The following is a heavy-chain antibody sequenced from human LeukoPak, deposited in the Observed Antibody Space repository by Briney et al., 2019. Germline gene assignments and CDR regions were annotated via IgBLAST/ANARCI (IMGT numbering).Heavy chain of an antibody. CDR3: ARVRYRLAETYIDY. Sequence: TSVKVSCKASGYTFTSYGISWVRQAPGQGLEWMGWISTYNGNTNYAQKLQGRVTMTTDTSTSTAYMELRSLRSDDTAVYYCARVRYRLAETYIDYWGQGTLVTVSS. CDR2: ISTYNGNT. J-gene: IGHJ4*02. CDR1: GYTFTSYG. V-gene: IGHV1-18*01. D-gene: IGHD3-16*01.